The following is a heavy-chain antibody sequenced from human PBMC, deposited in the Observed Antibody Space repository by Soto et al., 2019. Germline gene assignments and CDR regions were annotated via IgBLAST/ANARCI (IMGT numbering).Heavy chain of an antibody. CDR2: INDRGSI. CDR1: GGSFSGYY. V-gene: IGHV4-34*01. Sequence: QVQLQQWGAGPLRPLETLSLTCGVSGGSFSGYYWAWIGQSPGKGLEWIGEINDRGSINDHPSQKSRVRFSVDTSKNHSALNLRSVTASATAVYYCARESHDILTGPPWVWYFDLWGRGTLVTVSS. CDR3: ARESHDILTGPPWVWYFDL. D-gene: IGHD3-9*01. J-gene: IGHJ2*01.